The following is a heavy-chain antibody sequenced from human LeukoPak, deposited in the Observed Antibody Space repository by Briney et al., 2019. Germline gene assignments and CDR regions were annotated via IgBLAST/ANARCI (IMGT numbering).Heavy chain of an antibody. D-gene: IGHD2-8*01. CDR1: GGSISGYY. Sequence: SETLSLTCSVSGGSISGYYWSWLRQPPGRGLEWIGYFYYSGSTTYNPSLKGRVTISVDTSENHFSLKLSSVTAADTAVYYCARGPNGGYGRFDYWGQGTLVTVSS. CDR2: FYYSGST. J-gene: IGHJ4*02. CDR3: ARGPNGGYGRFDY. V-gene: IGHV4-59*01.